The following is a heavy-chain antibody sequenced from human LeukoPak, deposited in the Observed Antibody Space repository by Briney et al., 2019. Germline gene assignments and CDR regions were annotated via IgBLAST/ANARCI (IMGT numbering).Heavy chain of an antibody. CDR3: AKDGGLYSSGWYFDY. D-gene: IGHD6-19*01. Sequence: GDSLRLSCAASGFTFSSYGIHWVRQAPGKGLEWVAFIRYDGSNKYHADSVKGRFTISRDNSKNTLYLQMNSLRAEDTAMYYCAKDGGLYSSGWYFDYWGQGILVTVSS. J-gene: IGHJ4*02. V-gene: IGHV3-30*02. CDR2: IRYDGSNK. CDR1: GFTFSSYG.